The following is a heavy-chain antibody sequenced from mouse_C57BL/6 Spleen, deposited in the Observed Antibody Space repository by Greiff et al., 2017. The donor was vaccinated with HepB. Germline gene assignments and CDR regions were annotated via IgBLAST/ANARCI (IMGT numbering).Heavy chain of an antibody. Sequence: QVQLQQPGAELVKPGASVKMSCKASGYTFTSYWITWVKQRPGQGLEWIGDIYPGSGSTNYNEKFKSKATLTVDTSSRTAYMQLSSLTSADSAVYVCASTGGDYFDYWGQGTTLTVPS. CDR3: ASTGGDYFDY. CDR2: IYPGSGST. J-gene: IGHJ2*01. V-gene: IGHV1-55*01. CDR1: GYTFTSYW. D-gene: IGHD1-1*02.